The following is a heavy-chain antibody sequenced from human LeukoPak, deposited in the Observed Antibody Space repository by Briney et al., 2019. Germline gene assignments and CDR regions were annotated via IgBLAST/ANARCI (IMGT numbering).Heavy chain of an antibody. J-gene: IGHJ4*02. D-gene: IGHD4-17*01. Sequence: GGSLRLSCAASGFTFSSYWMSWVRQAPGKGLEWVANIKQDGSEKYYVDSVKGRFSISRDNAKNSLYLQMNSLRAEDTAVYYCVRSWCGDYVFSEDYWGQGTLVTVSS. CDR1: GFTFSSYW. CDR2: IKQDGSEK. V-gene: IGHV3-7*01. CDR3: VRSWCGDYVFSEDY.